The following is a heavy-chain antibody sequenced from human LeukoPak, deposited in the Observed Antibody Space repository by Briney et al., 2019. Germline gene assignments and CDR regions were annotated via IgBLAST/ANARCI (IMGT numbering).Heavy chain of an antibody. CDR2: ISYGGSNK. J-gene: IGHJ4*02. CDR3: AREAVGAIYFDY. Sequence: GGSLRLSCAASGFTFNTYTMNWVRQAPGKGLEWLAFISYGGSNKYYADSVKGRFTISRDNSKNTVYLQMNSLRVEDTAVYFCAREAVGAIYFDYWGQGTLVTVSS. V-gene: IGHV3-30*04. CDR1: GFTFNTYT. D-gene: IGHD1-26*01.